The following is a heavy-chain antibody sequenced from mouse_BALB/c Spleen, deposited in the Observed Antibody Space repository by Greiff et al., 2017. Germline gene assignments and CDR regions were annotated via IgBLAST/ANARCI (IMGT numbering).Heavy chain of an antibody. Sequence: EVQLQQSGPGLVKPSQTVSLTCTVTGISITTGNYRWSWIRQFPGNKLEWIGYIYYSGTITYNPSLTSRTTITRDTSKNQFFLEMNSLTAEDTATYYCARDGYWEAMDYWGQGTSVTVSS. CDR2: IYYSGTI. V-gene: IGHV3-5*02. CDR1: GISITTGNYR. CDR3: ARDGYWEAMDY. D-gene: IGHD1-2*01. J-gene: IGHJ4*01.